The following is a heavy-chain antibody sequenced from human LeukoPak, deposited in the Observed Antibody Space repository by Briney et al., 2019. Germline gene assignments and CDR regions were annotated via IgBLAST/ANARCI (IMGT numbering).Heavy chain of an antibody. CDR2: IKQDGSEK. V-gene: IGHV3-7*01. Sequence: GGSLRLSCAASGFSFSSYWMTWVRQAPGKGLEWVANIKQDGSEKYYVDSVMGRFTISRDNAKNSLYLQMNSLRAEDTAVYYCARVSTSSWYVCDYWGQGTLVTVSS. CDR3: ARVSTSSWYVCDY. CDR1: GFSFSSYW. D-gene: IGHD6-13*01. J-gene: IGHJ4*02.